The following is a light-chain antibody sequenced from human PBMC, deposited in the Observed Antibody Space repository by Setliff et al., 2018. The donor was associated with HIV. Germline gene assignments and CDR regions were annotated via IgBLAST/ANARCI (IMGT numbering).Light chain of an antibody. CDR3: SSYTSSSTLV. CDR1: SSDVGRYNF. Sequence: QSVLTQPASVSGSPGQSVTISCTGASSDVGRYNFASWYQQHPGKAPKLMIYDVDNRPAGVSNRFSGSKSGNTASLAISGLQAADEADYYCSSYTSSSTLVFGGGTKVTVL. CDR2: DVD. J-gene: IGLJ3*02. V-gene: IGLV2-14*03.